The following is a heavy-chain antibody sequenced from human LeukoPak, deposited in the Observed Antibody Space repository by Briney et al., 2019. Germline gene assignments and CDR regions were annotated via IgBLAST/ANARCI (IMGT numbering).Heavy chain of an antibody. Sequence: GGSLRLSCAASGFTFSSYAMSWVRQAPGKRLEWVSSIFGSRDSISYANSVKGRFTISRDNAENSLYLQMDSLRVEDTAVYYCTRGMDHINYAWFDPWGQGTLVIVSS. CDR2: IFGSRDSI. D-gene: IGHD4-11*01. V-gene: IGHV3-21*06. J-gene: IGHJ5*02. CDR1: GFTFSSYA. CDR3: TRGMDHINYAWFDP.